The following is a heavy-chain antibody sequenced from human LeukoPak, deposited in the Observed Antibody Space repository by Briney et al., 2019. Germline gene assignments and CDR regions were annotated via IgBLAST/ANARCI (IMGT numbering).Heavy chain of an antibody. D-gene: IGHD1-26*01. V-gene: IGHV4-34*01. CDR3: ARAKVGPKMIYYYYCGMDV. CDR2: INHSGST. Sequence: PSETLSLTCAVYGGSFCGYYWSWIRQPPGKGLEWIGEINHSGSTNYNPSLKSRVTISVDTSKNQFSLKLSSVTAADTAVYYCARAKVGPKMIYYYYCGMDVWGQGTTVTVSS. CDR1: GGSFCGYY. J-gene: IGHJ6*02.